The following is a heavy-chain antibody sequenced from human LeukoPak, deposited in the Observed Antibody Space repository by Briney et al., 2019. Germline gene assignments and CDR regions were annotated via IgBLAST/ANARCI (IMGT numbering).Heavy chain of an antibody. CDR1: GYTFTGHY. J-gene: IGHJ5*02. CDR3: ARNSSLVDP. V-gene: IGHV1-2*02. CDR2: INPNSGGT. D-gene: IGHD2-21*01. Sequence: ASVKVSCKASGYTFTGHYMHWVRQAPGQGLEWMGWINPNSGGTNYAQKFQGRVTMTRDTSIRTAYMELSRLTSDDTAVYYCARNSSLVDPWGQGTLVTVSS.